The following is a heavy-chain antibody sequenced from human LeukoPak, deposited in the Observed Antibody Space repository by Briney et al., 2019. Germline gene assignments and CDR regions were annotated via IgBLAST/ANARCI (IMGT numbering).Heavy chain of an antibody. J-gene: IGHJ5*02. CDR3: AGSRVWANSSWHYWFDP. D-gene: IGHD3-22*01. CDR1: GFTLSSYS. CDR2: ISSSSDYI. V-gene: IGHV3-21*01. Sequence: PGGSLRLSCAASGFTLSSYSINWVRQAPGKGLEWVSSISSSSDYIYYADSVKGRFTIPRDNSKNTLYLQMNSLRAEDTAVYYCAGSRVWANSSWHYWFDPWGQGTLVTVSS.